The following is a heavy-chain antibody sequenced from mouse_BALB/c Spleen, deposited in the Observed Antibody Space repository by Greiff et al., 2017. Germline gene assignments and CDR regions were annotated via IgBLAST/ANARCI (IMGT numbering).Heavy chain of an antibody. J-gene: IGHJ3*01. CDR3: ARSGSDRVFAY. Sequence: EVMLVESGGGLVKPGGSLKLSCAASGFTFSSYAMSWVRQSPEKRLEWVAEISSGGSYTYYPDTVTGRFTISRDNAKNTLYLEMSSLRSEDTAMYYCARSGSDRVFAYWGQGTLVTVSA. V-gene: IGHV5-9-4*01. CDR1: GFTFSSYA. CDR2: ISSGGSYT.